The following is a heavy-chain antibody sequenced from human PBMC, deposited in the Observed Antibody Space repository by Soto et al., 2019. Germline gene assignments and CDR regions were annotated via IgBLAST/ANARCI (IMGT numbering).Heavy chain of an antibody. Sequence: QVQLVQSGAEVKKPGASVKVSCKASGYTFTSYAMHWVRQAPGQRLERMGWINAGNGNTKYSQKFQGRVTITRDTSASTAYMKLSSLRSEDTAVYYWARPLYVYSSGWYVWFDYWGQGTLVTVFS. CDR3: ARPLYVYSSGWYVWFDY. V-gene: IGHV1-3*01. J-gene: IGHJ4*02. D-gene: IGHD6-19*01. CDR2: INAGNGNT. CDR1: GYTFTSYA.